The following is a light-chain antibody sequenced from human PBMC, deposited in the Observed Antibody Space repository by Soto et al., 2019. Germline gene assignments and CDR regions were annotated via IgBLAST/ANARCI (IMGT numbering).Light chain of an antibody. CDR3: QQYSTWPRT. CDR2: GAS. V-gene: IGKV3-15*01. CDR1: HNLNIN. J-gene: IGKJ1*01. Sequence: EVVMNQSPAPGSASTVKSAARYCXASHNLNINLAWYQQKPGQAPRVLIYGASTRATGIPARFSGSGSGTESTLTISSLQSEDFAVYYCQQYSTWPRTFGEGTKVDIK.